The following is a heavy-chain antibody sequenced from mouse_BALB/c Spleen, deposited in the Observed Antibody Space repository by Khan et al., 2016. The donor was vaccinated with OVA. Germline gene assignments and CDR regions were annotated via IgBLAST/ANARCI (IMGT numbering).Heavy chain of an antibody. J-gene: IGHJ4*01. D-gene: IGHD2-1*01. CDR2: IYPGSINS. V-gene: IGHV1S56*01. Sequence: QVQLKQSGPELVKPGASVRISCKASGYIFTSYYIHWVKQRPGQGLEWIGGIYPGSINSNYNENFKGKATLTADKSSSTAYMQLSSLTSEDSAVYFCARWGGNYPSYTMDYWGQGTSGTVSS. CDR3: ARWGGNYPSYTMDY. CDR1: GYIFTSYY.